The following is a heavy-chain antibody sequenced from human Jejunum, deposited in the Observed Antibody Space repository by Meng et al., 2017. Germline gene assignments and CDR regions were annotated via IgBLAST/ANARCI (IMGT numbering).Heavy chain of an antibody. CDR2: IGRGTDT. Sequence: EGDLVEAGGGLAQPGGSLRPSCAASGFTFRTNYMSWVRRAPGRGLEWVSAIGRGTDTYYADSVKGRFTISRDKLMNTLYLEMNSLRAEDTAVYYCAKHLSGSYTFDYWGQGILVTVSS. D-gene: IGHD1-26*01. CDR3: AKHLSGSYTFDY. J-gene: IGHJ4*02. CDR1: GFTFRTNY. V-gene: IGHV3-23*04.